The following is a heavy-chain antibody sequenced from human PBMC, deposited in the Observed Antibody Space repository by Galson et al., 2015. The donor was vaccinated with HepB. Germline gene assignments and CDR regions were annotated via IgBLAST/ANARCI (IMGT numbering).Heavy chain of an antibody. D-gene: IGHD3-3*01. CDR3: AKVSGPEYYDFWSGPWYFDY. V-gene: IGHV3-23*01. Sequence: SLRLSCAASGFTFSSYAMSWVRQAPGKGLEWVSAISGSGGSTYYADSVKGRFTISRDNSKNTLYLQMNSLRAEDTAVYYCAKVSGPEYYDFWSGPWYFDYWGQGTLVTVSS. J-gene: IGHJ4*02. CDR1: GFTFSSYA. CDR2: ISGSGGST.